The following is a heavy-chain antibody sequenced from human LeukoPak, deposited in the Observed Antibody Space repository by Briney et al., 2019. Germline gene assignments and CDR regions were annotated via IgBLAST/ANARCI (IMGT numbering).Heavy chain of an antibody. Sequence: PSETLSLTCTVSGGSISSSSYYWGWSRQPPGKGLEWIGSIYYSGSTYYNPSLKSRVTISVDTSKNQFSLKLSSVTAADTAVYYCARAPLAPRGDHGSGSHRAFDIWGQGTMVTVSS. CDR1: GGSISSSSYY. CDR3: ARAPLAPRGDHGSGSHRAFDI. D-gene: IGHD3-10*01. V-gene: IGHV4-39*07. J-gene: IGHJ3*02. CDR2: IYYSGST.